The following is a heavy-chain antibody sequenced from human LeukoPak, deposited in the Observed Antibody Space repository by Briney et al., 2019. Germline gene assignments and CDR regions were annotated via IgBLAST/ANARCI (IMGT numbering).Heavy chain of an antibody. D-gene: IGHD3-16*01. Sequence: GKSLRLSCAASGFTFSNYGMHWVRQAPGKGLEWVAVIWYDGSNKYYADSVKGRFTISRDNSKNTLYVQMGSLRAEDTAVYYCARSNNGGWGSCDYWGEGSLVTVSS. V-gene: IGHV3-33*08. J-gene: IGHJ4*02. CDR1: GFTFSNYG. CDR3: ARSNNGGWGSCDY. CDR2: IWYDGSNK.